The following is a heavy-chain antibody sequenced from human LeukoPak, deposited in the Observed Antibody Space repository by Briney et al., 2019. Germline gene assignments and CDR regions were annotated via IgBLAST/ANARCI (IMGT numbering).Heavy chain of an antibody. CDR3: ARGMKLRNYYYYYYYMDV. V-gene: IGHV3-11*01. D-gene: IGHD1-7*01. CDR1: GFTFSDYY. Sequence: GGSLRLSCAASGFTFSDYYMSWIRQAPGKGLEWVSYISSTGTNIYYADSLKGRFTISRDNTKNSLYLQMNSLRAEDTAVYYCARGMKLRNYYYYYYYMDVWGKGTTVTVSS. J-gene: IGHJ6*03. CDR2: ISSTGTNI.